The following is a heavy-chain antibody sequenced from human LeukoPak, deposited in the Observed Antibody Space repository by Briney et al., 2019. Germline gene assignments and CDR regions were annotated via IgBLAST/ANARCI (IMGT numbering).Heavy chain of an antibody. V-gene: IGHV3-66*02. D-gene: IGHD5-18*01. J-gene: IGHJ4*02. Sequence: GGSLRLSCAASGFTVSTNYMSWVRQAPGKGLEWVSVIYSGGSTYYAGSVKGRFTISRDNSKNTLYLQMNSLRAEDTAVYYCAGTAMADNYFEYWGQGILVTVSS. CDR3: AGTAMADNYFEY. CDR2: IYSGGST. CDR1: GFTVSTNY.